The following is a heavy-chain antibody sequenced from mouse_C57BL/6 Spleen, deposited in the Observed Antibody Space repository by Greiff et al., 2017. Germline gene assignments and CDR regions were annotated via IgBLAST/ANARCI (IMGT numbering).Heavy chain of an antibody. D-gene: IGHD1-1*01. Sequence: VQLQQSGAELVRPGASVKLSCTASGFNIKDDYMHWVKQRPEQGLEWIGWIDPENGDTEYASKFQGKATITADTSSNTAYLQLSSLTSEDTAIYYCARGDYFYAMDYWGQGTSVTVSS. CDR3: ARGDYFYAMDY. V-gene: IGHV14-4*01. CDR2: IDPENGDT. CDR1: GFNIKDDY. J-gene: IGHJ4*01.